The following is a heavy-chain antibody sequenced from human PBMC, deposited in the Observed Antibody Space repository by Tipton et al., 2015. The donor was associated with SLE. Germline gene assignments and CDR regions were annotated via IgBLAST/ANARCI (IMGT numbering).Heavy chain of an antibody. Sequence: LRLSCTVSGGPLTGDYWSWIRQPPGKALEWIAYISYSGSAKYNPSLESRVTISVDTSKNQFSLKLSSVTAADTAVYYCARGGLTGGYYFDYWGQGTLVTVSS. J-gene: IGHJ4*02. D-gene: IGHD7-27*01. V-gene: IGHV4-59*12. CDR3: ARGGLTGGYYFDY. CDR1: GGPLTGDY. CDR2: ISYSGSA.